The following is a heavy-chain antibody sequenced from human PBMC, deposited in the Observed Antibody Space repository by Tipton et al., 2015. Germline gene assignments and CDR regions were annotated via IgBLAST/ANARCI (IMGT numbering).Heavy chain of an antibody. Sequence: TLSLTCTVSGGSVTSGSYYWSWIRQPPGKGLEWIGSISHSGNTYYNPSLKSRVTLSVDTSKNQFSLKLSSVTAADTAVYYCARGLHYGSGGYFDSWGQGTLATVSS. CDR2: ISHSGNT. CDR1: GGSVTSGSYY. CDR3: ARGLHYGSGGYFDS. D-gene: IGHD3-10*01. V-gene: IGHV4-31*03. J-gene: IGHJ4*02.